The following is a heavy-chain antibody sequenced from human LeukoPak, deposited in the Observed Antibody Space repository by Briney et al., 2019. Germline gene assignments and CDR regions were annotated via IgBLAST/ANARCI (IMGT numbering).Heavy chain of an antibody. Sequence: GGSLRLSCAASGFTVSSNYMTWVRQAPGKGLEWVSVIYSGGNTCYADSVKGRFTISRDKSKNTLYLQMNSLRAADTAVYYCASGGSYLDDAFDIWGQGTMVTVSS. V-gene: IGHV3-66*02. D-gene: IGHD1-26*01. CDR3: ASGGSYLDDAFDI. CDR1: GFTVSSNY. J-gene: IGHJ3*02. CDR2: IYSGGNT.